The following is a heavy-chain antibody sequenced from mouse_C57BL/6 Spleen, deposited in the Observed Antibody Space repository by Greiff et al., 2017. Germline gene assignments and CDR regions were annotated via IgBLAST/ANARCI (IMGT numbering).Heavy chain of an antibody. CDR3: VGDGYWNAMDY. CDR2: IRSKSNNYAT. J-gene: IGHJ4*01. Sequence: EVQGVESGGGLVQPKGSLKLSCAASGFSFNTYAMNWVRQAPGKGLEWVARIRSKSNNYATYYADSVKDRFTISRDDSESMLYLQMNNLKTEDTAMYYCVGDGYWNAMDYWGQGTSVTVSS. CDR1: GFSFNTYA. D-gene: IGHD2-3*01. V-gene: IGHV10-1*01.